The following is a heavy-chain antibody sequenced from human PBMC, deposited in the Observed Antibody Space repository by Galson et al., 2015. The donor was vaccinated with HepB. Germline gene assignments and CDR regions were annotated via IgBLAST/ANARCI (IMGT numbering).Heavy chain of an antibody. J-gene: IGHJ4*02. D-gene: IGHD3-22*01. CDR3: ARVYYYDSSGTNDY. CDR2: ISSSSSTI. CDR1: GFTFSSYG. V-gene: IGHV3-48*01. Sequence: SLRLSCAASGFTFSSYGMHWVRQAPGKRLEWVSYISSSSSTIYYADSVKGRFTISRDNAKNSLYLQMNSLRAEDTAVYYCARVYYYDSSGTNDYWGQGTLVTVSS.